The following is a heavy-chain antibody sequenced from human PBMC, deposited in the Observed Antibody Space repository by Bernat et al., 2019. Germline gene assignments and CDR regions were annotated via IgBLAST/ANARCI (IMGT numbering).Heavy chain of an antibody. Sequence: EVQLLGSGGGLVQPGGSLRLSCAASGFTFSSYAMSWVRQAPGKGLEWVSAISGCGGRTYYADSVKGRFTICRDNSKNTLYLQMNSLRAEDKAVYYCAKVFRGKHDAFDIWGQGTMVTVSS. CDR1: GFTFSSYA. J-gene: IGHJ3*02. CDR2: ISGCGGRT. CDR3: AKVFRGKHDAFDI. V-gene: IGHV3-23*01. D-gene: IGHD3-10*02.